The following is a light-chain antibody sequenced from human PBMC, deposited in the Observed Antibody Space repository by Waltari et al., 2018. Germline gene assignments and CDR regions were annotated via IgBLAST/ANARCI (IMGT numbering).Light chain of an antibody. V-gene: IGKV1-33*01. CDR3: QQYDNLPT. J-gene: IGKJ4*01. CDR1: QDLSNY. CDR2: EAC. Sequence: DIQMTQSPSSLSASVGDRVTITCQASQDLSNYLNWYQQKPGKAPKLLNYEACNWETGVPSRVSGSGSGTDVTFTISSLQPEDIATYYGQQYDNLPTFGGGTKVEIK.